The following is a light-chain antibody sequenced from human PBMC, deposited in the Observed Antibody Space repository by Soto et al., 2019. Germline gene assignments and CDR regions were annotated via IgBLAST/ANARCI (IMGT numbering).Light chain of an antibody. J-gene: IGLJ1*01. V-gene: IGLV2-23*01. CDR2: EGG. Sequence: QSALTQPPSASGSPGQSITISCTGTKNDIGGYNLVSWYQHHPGKAPRLIIYEGGQRPSGVPDRFSGSKSGNTASLTVSGLQAADEGDYFCYSYAGSNTYVFGSGTKVTVL. CDR3: YSYAGSNTYV. CDR1: KNDIGGYNL.